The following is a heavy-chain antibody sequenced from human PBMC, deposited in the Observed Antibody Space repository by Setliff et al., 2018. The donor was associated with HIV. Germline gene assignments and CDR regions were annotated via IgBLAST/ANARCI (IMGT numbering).Heavy chain of an antibody. D-gene: IGHD3-3*01. J-gene: IGHJ4*02. CDR1: GYTFTDYY. CDR3: ARDRLSKWGSHYTY. V-gene: IGHV1-2*02. Sequence: ASVKVSCKASGYTFTDYYLHWVRQAPGQGLEWMGWINPNNDDTKSAQKFQGRVTMTRDTSISTAYMELSSLRSDDTAVYYCARDRLSKWGSHYTYWGQGTMVTVSS. CDR2: INPNNDDT.